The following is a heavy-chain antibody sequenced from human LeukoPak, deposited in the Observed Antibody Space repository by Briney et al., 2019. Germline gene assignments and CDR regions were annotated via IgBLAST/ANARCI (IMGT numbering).Heavy chain of an antibody. CDR1: GFTFSNHW. CDR3: ARDHFYYYDSSGYFPVVGY. Sequence: PGGSLRLSCAASGFTFSNHWMSWVRQAPGKGLEWVANIKQEGSEKYYVDSVKGRLTISRDNAKNSLYLQMNSLRAEDTAVYYCARDHFYYYDSSGYFPVVGYWDQGILVTVSS. J-gene: IGHJ4*02. V-gene: IGHV3-7*01. D-gene: IGHD3-22*01. CDR2: IKQEGSEK.